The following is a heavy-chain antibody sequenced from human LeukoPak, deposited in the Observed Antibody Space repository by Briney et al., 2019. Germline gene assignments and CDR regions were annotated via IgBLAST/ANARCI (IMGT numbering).Heavy chain of an antibody. CDR3: ARGDAFSGDH. Sequence: GGSLRLSCAVSGFTFSNFWMSWVRQAPGRGLEWVANIHPEGNEKYHVESVKGRFTISSDNAKNSLFLQMNGLRVEDTAVYYCARGDAFSGDHWGQGTLVTASS. CDR1: GFTFSNFW. V-gene: IGHV3-7*04. CDR2: IHPEGNEK. J-gene: IGHJ4*02.